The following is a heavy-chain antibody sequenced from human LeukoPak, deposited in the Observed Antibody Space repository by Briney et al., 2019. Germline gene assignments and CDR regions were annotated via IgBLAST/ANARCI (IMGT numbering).Heavy chain of an antibody. J-gene: IGHJ4*02. Sequence: GASVKVSCKASGYSFTSYYIHWVRQAPGQGLEWVGRIVPVIGVATYAQSLQGRVTITADRSTNTAYMELSSLRFEDSAVYFCARHSSRGHYYDFDFWGQGSLVTVSS. CDR1: GYSFTSYY. CDR2: IVPVIGVA. V-gene: IGHV1-69*02. D-gene: IGHD3-22*01. CDR3: ARHSSRGHYYDFDF.